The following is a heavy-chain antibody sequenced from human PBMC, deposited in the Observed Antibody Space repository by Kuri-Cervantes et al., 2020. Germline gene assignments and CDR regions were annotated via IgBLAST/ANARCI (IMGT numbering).Heavy chain of an antibody. J-gene: IGHJ4*02. CDR1: GYTFTTYA. Sequence: ASVKVSCKASGYTFTTYAMHWVRQAPGQGLEWMGWMNPNSGNTGYAQKFQGRVTMTRNTSISTAYMELSSLRSDDTAMYYCARDSVPIGTGGSFYDYWGQGTLVTVSS. V-gene: IGHV1-8*02. CDR3: ARDSVPIGTGGSFYDY. CDR2: MNPNSGNT. D-gene: IGHD2/OR15-2a*01.